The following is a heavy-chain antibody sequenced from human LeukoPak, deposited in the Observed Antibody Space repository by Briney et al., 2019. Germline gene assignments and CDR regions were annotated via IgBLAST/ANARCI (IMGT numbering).Heavy chain of an antibody. CDR3: ARDRGLYSYGYVSY. J-gene: IGHJ4*02. V-gene: IGHV3-21*01. CDR2: ISSSSSYI. D-gene: IGHD5-18*01. CDR1: GFPFNTYA. Sequence: GGSLRLSCSASGFPFNTYAIHWVRQAPGKGLGWVSSISSSSSYIYYADSVKGRFTISRDNAKNSLYLQMNSLRAEDTAVYYCARDRGLYSYGYVSYWGQGTLVTVSS.